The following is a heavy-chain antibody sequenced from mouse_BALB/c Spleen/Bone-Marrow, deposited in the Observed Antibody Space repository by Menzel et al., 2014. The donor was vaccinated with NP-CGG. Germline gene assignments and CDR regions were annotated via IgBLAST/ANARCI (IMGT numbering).Heavy chain of an antibody. V-gene: IGHV1-80*01. CDR3: ASRGDYSYAMDY. CDR2: IYPGDGDT. Sequence: LVESGAELVRPGPSVKISCKASGYTFSNYWMNWMKQRPGQGFEWIGQIYPGDGDTNYIGKFTGKATLTADKSSSTVYMQLSSLTSEDSAVYFCASRGDYSYAMDYWGQGTSVTVSS. J-gene: IGHJ4*01. CDR1: GYTFSNYW. D-gene: IGHD1-1*01.